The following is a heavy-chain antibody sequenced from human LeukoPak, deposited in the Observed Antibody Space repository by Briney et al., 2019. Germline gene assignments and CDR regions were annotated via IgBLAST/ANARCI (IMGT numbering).Heavy chain of an antibody. CDR2: IKSKTDGGTT. V-gene: IGHV3-15*01. CDR1: GFTFSNAW. D-gene: IGHD5-18*01. CDR3: TTPRGYSYGYVDY. Sequence: GGSLRLSCAASGFTFSNAWMSWVRQAPGKGLEWVGRIKSKTDGGTTDYAAPVKGRFTISRDDSKNTLYLQMNSLKTEDTAVYYCTTPRGYSYGYVDYWGQGTLVTASS. J-gene: IGHJ4*02.